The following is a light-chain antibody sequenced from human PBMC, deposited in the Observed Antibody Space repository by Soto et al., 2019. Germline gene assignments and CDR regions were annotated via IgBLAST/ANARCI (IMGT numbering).Light chain of an antibody. V-gene: IGKV1-27*01. CDR2: AAS. CDR3: QKYNSAPLT. CDR1: QGISNY. J-gene: IGKJ4*02. Sequence: DIQMTQSPSSLSASVGDRVTITCRASQGISNYLAWYQQKPGKVPKLLIYAASTLQSGVPSRFSGSVSGADFTLTIRSLQPAEVATYYCQKYNSAPLTFGGGTKVEIK.